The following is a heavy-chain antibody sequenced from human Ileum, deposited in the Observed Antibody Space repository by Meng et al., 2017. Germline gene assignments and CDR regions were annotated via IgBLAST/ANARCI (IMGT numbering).Heavy chain of an antibody. D-gene: IGHD1-26*01. CDR3: SRGMTTIRSVLEPYYYHIMDV. J-gene: IGHJ6*02. V-gene: IGHV3-23*01. Sequence: GGSLRLSCAASGFSFSNYAMNWVRQAPGKGLSWVAGISCPGVTTYYEEALKGRFTISRDNSKNTLYLQMDSLTAEDTALYYCSRGMTTIRSVLEPYYYHIMDVWGQGTTVTVSS. CDR2: ISCPGVTT. CDR1: GFSFSNYA.